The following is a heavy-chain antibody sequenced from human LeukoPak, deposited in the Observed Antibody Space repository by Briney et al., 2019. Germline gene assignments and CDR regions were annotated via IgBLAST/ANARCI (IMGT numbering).Heavy chain of an antibody. CDR1: GYRFTSYG. J-gene: IGHJ5*02. V-gene: IGHV1-18*01. CDR2: ISTYTSIT. CDR3: ARDSDYVGNGYGDWLDP. D-gene: IGHD4-23*01. Sequence: GASVNVSCKATGYRFTSYGVSWVRQAPGQGPEWMGWISTYTSITHYAEKFQGRLTMTADTSTTTAYMELRSLSVDDTATYYCARDSDYVGNGYGDWLDPWGQGTLVTVSS.